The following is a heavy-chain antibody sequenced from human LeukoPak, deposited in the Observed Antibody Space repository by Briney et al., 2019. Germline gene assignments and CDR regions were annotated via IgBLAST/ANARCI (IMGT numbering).Heavy chain of an antibody. Sequence: RTGGSLRLSCAASGFTFSDYYMSWIRQAPGKGLEWVSYISSSGSTIYYADSVKGRFTISRDNAKNSLYLQMNSLRAEDTAVYYYARDDDYLSLRYYYGMDVWGQGTTVTVSS. D-gene: IGHD4-11*01. V-gene: IGHV3-11*01. CDR3: ARDDDYLSLRYYYGMDV. CDR1: GFTFSDYY. J-gene: IGHJ6*02. CDR2: ISSSGSTI.